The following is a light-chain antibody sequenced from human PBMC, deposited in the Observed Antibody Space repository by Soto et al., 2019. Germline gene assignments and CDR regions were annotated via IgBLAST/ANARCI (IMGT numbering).Light chain of an antibody. V-gene: IGKV3-20*01. Sequence: EIVFTQSPGTLSLSPGERATLSCRASQSVGSSLSWYQQKPGQAPRRLFYGASNRATAIPDRFSGSGFGTDFTLTITRLEPEDFAVYYCQQYGDSPQTFGPGTKVDI. CDR1: QSVGSS. J-gene: IGKJ1*01. CDR3: QQYGDSPQT. CDR2: GAS.